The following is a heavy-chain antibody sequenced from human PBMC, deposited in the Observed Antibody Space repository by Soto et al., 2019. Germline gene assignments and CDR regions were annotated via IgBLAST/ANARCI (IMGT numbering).Heavy chain of an antibody. CDR3: ARIPSSNYYYYMDV. D-gene: IGHD2-2*02. J-gene: IGHJ6*03. CDR1: GGSISSGGYY. V-gene: IGHV4-31*11. Sequence: SETLSLTCAVSGGSISSGGYYWSWIRQHPGKSLEWIGYIYFSVSTYYNPSLKSRVTISVDTSKNQFSLKLSSVTAADTAVYYCARIPSSNYYYYMDVWGKGTTVTVSS. CDR2: IYFSVST.